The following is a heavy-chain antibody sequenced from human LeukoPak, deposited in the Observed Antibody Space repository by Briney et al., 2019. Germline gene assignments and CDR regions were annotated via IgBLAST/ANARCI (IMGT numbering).Heavy chain of an antibody. J-gene: IGHJ4*02. CDR1: GGSFSGYY. V-gene: IGHV4-34*01. D-gene: IGHD1-1*01. Sequence: SETLSLTCAVYGGSFSGYYWSWIRQPPGKGLEWIWEINHSGSTNYNPSLKSRVTISVDTSKNQFSLKLSSVTAADTAVYYCARVRVQLERRRTGGYFDYWGQGTLVTVSP. CDR3: ARVRVQLERRRTGGYFDY. CDR2: INHSGST.